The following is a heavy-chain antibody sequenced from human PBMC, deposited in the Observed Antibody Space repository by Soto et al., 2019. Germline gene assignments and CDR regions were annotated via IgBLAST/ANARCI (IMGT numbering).Heavy chain of an antibody. D-gene: IGHD3-22*01. CDR3: ARIKNYSDSSGPFDY. CDR2: INPNSGDT. CDR1: GYTFSGFF. J-gene: IGHJ4*02. Sequence: RASVKVSCKASGYTFSGFFLHWVRQTPGQGLEWMGWINPNSGDTNYAQKFQGRVTMTRDMSISTAYMELSRLTSDDTAVYYCARIKNYSDSSGPFDYWGQGALVTVSS. V-gene: IGHV1-2*02.